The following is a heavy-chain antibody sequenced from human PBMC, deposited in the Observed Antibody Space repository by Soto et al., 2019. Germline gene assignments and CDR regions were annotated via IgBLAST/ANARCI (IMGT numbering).Heavy chain of an antibody. CDR3: ARGEYCSGGSCYYMDV. J-gene: IGHJ6*03. V-gene: IGHV4-4*02. Sequence: QVQLQESGPGLVKPSGTLSLTCAVSSGSISSSNWWSWVRQPPGKGLEWIGEIYHSGSTNYNPSLKSRVTISVDKAKNQFSLKLSSVTAADTAVYYCARGEYCSGGSCYYMDVWGKGTTVTVSS. CDR2: IYHSGST. CDR1: SGSISSSNW. D-gene: IGHD2-15*01.